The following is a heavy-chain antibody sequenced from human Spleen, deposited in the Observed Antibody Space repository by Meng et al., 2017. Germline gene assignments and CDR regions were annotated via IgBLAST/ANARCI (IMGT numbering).Heavy chain of an antibody. CDR2: ISFDGSSQ. Sequence: VQCVGSGGGLVQPGRSLRLSCAASGFTFNNYAMHWVRQAPGKGLEWVAVISFDGSSQYYIDSVKGRFTISRDNSRTTLYLQMNSLRAEDTAVYYCARAPHSSLDYWGQGTLVTVSS. D-gene: IGHD2-2*01. V-gene: IGHV3-30*10. CDR3: ARAPHSSLDY. J-gene: IGHJ4*02. CDR1: GFTFNNYA.